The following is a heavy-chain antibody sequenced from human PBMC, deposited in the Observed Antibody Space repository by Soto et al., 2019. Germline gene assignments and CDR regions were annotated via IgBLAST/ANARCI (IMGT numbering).Heavy chain of an antibody. J-gene: IGHJ4*02. D-gene: IGHD2-15*01. V-gene: IGHV3-23*01. Sequence: GGSLRLSCTASGFTFSNYAMSWVRQAPGEGLEWVSTFSSSGGGTYYADSVKGRFTISRDNSKNTLYLQMNSRRAEDTAVFYCTKANRFCSVANFFTFDSGGGEPLVTVP. CDR2: FSSSGGGT. CDR3: TKANRFCSVANFFTFDS. CDR1: GFTFSNYA.